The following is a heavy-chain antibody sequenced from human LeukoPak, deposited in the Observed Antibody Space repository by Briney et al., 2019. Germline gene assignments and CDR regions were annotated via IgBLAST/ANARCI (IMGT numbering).Heavy chain of an antibody. CDR1: GLTFSNYA. V-gene: IGHV3-23*03. Sequence: GGSLRLSCAASGLTFSNYAMSWVRQAPGKGLEWVSVIYSDSSTYYADSVKGRFTISRDNSKNTLYLQMNSLRAEDTAVYYCAREGCRRSTSCYRGAFDIWGQGTMVTVSS. J-gene: IGHJ3*02. CDR2: IYSDSST. CDR3: AREGCRRSTSCYRGAFDI. D-gene: IGHD2-2*01.